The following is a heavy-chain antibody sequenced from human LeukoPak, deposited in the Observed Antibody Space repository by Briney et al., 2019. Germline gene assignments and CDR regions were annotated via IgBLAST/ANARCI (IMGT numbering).Heavy chain of an antibody. CDR3: ARDKSYYDILTGYYYYYGMDV. Sequence: ASVTVSCKASGYTFTSYGISWVRQAPGQGLEGMGWISAYNGNTNYAEKLQGRVTMTTDTSTSTAYMELRSLRSDDTAVYYCARDKSYYDILTGYYYYYGMDVWGKGTTVTVSS. V-gene: IGHV1-18*04. CDR1: GYTFTSYG. J-gene: IGHJ6*04. CDR2: ISAYNGNT. D-gene: IGHD3-9*01.